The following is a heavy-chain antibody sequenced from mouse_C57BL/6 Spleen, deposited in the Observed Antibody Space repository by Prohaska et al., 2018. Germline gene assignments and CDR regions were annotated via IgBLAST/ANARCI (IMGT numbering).Heavy chain of an antibody. J-gene: IGHJ1*03. D-gene: IGHD1-1*01. V-gene: IGHV1-26*01. CDR3: ARDYGSSPWYFDV. CDR2: INPNNGGT. Sequence: EVQLQQSGPELVKPGASVKISCKASGYTFTDYYMNWVKQSHGKSIEWIGDINPNNGGTSYNQKFNSKATLTVDKSSSTAYMELRCLTSKDSAVYYCARDYGSSPWYFDVCVTGTTVTVSS. CDR1: GYTFTDYY.